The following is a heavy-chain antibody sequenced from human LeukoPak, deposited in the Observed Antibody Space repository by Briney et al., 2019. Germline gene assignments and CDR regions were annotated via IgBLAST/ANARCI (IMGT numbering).Heavy chain of an antibody. CDR1: GFTFSSYA. J-gene: IGHJ4*02. CDR3: AKERLRSSSLDY. Sequence: GGSLRLSCAASGFTFSSYAMSWVRQAPGKGLEWVSAISGSGGSTYYADSVRGRFTISRDNSKNTMYLQMNSLRAEDTALYYCAKERLRSSSLDYWGQGTLVTVSS. CDR2: ISGSGGST. V-gene: IGHV3-23*01. D-gene: IGHD6-6*01.